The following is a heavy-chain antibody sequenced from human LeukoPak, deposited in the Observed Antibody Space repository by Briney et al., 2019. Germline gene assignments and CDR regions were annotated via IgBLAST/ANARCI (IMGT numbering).Heavy chain of an antibody. Sequence: SETLSLTCAVSGGSFSGYYWTWIRQSPGKGLEWIGEINHSGSTSYNPSLTRRVTMSVDTSKNQFSLNLSAATAADTAVYYCARARRGYVRLDYWGQGTLVTVSS. CDR1: GGSFSGYY. D-gene: IGHD5-12*01. V-gene: IGHV4-34*01. CDR3: ARARRGYVRLDY. CDR2: INHSGST. J-gene: IGHJ4*02.